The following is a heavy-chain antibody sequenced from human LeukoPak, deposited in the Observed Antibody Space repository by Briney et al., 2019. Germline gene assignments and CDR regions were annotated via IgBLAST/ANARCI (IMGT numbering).Heavy chain of an antibody. CDR2: ISSDGSNK. V-gene: IGHV3-30*03. CDR3: ARAPTFSGWFDY. CDR1: GFTFSSFG. D-gene: IGHD6-19*01. J-gene: IGHJ4*02. Sequence: QPGGSLRLSCAASGFTFSSFGMHWVRQAPGKGLEWVALISSDGSNKYFTDSVKGRFTISRDNSKNTLYLQMNSLRVEDTAVYYCARAPTFSGWFDYWGQGTLVTVSS.